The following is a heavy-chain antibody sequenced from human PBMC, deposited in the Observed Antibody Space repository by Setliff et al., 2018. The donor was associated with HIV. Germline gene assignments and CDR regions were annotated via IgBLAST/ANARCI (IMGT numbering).Heavy chain of an antibody. CDR3: ARGGFTGVTTHFQH. J-gene: IGHJ1*01. V-gene: IGHV4-34*01. CDR1: GGSFTDYY. D-gene: IGHD4-17*01. CDR2: INHSGST. Sequence: SETLSLTCAVFGGSFTDYYWIWIRQPPGKGLEWIGEINHSGSTHYNPSLKSRFIISADMSKNQFSLKLSSVTAADTAVYYCARGGFTGVTTHFQHWGRGTLVTVSS.